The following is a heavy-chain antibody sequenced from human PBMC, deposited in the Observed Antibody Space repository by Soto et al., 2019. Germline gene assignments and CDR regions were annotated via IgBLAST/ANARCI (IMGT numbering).Heavy chain of an antibody. Sequence: PSETLSLTCTVSGGSISNYHWSWIRQPPGKGLEWIGYISNSGSTNYNPSLKSRVTISVDTSKSQFSLNLSSVTAADTAVYYCARVSLKYSSGWRGFDYWGQGTLVTVSS. CDR2: ISNSGST. D-gene: IGHD6-19*01. CDR3: ARVSLKYSSGWRGFDY. CDR1: GGSISNYH. V-gene: IGHV4-59*01. J-gene: IGHJ4*02.